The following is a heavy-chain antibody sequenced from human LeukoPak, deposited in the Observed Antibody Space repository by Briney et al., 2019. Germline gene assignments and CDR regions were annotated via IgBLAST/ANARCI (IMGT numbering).Heavy chain of an antibody. V-gene: IGHV3-7*01. CDR1: GFTFSSYW. Sequence: GGSLRLSCAASGFTFSSYWMSWVRQAPGKGLEWVANIKQDGSEKYYVDSVKGRFTISRDNAKNSLYLQMNSLRAEDTAVYYCARDRSLRFLEWLSRDHYYMDVWGKGTTVTVSS. D-gene: IGHD3-3*01. J-gene: IGHJ6*03. CDR3: ARDRSLRFLEWLSRDHYYMDV. CDR2: IKQDGSEK.